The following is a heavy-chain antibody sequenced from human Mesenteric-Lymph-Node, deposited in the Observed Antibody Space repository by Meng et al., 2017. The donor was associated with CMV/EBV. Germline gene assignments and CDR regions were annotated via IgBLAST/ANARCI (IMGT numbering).Heavy chain of an antibody. D-gene: IGHD3-3*01. Sequence: GGSLRLSCAASGFTFSSYEMNWVRQAPGKGLEWVSYISSSGSTIYYADSVKGRFTISRDNAKNSLYLQMNGLRAEDTAVYYCARVPVFGVVITYYYYGMDVWGQGTTVTVSS. CDR2: ISSSGSTI. CDR3: ARVPVFGVVITYYYYGMDV. J-gene: IGHJ6*02. V-gene: IGHV3-48*03. CDR1: GFTFSSYE.